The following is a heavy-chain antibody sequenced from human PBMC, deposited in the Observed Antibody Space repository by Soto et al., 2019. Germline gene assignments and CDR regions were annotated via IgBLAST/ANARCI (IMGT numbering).Heavy chain of an antibody. D-gene: IGHD3-3*01. Sequence: SETLSLTCAVYGGSFSGYYWSWIRQPPGKGLEWIGEINHSGSTNYNPSLKSRVTISVDTSKNQFSLKLSSVTAADTAVYYCARGSPIFGVVITFWFDPWGQGTLVTVSS. CDR1: GGSFSGYY. V-gene: IGHV4-34*01. CDR3: ARGSPIFGVVITFWFDP. J-gene: IGHJ5*02. CDR2: INHSGST.